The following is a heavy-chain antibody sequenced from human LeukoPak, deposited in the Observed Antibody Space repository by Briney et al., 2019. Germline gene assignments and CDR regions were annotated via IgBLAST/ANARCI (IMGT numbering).Heavy chain of an antibody. CDR1: GGSFSDYY. J-gene: IGHJ4*02. Sequence: SETLSLTCAVYGGSFSDYYWSWIRQPPGKGLEWIGEINHSGSTNYNPSLKSRVTISVDTSKNQFSLKLSSVTAADTAVYYCARSFSGYSYGRLVYWGQGTLVAVSS. CDR2: INHSGST. V-gene: IGHV4-34*01. CDR3: ARSFSGYSYGRLVY. D-gene: IGHD5-18*01.